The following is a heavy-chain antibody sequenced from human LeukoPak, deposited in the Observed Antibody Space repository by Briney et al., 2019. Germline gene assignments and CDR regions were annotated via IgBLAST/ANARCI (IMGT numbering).Heavy chain of an antibody. CDR2: INHSGST. CDR1: GGSFSGYY. J-gene: IGHJ4*02. CDR3: ATYIASASEY. V-gene: IGHV4-34*01. D-gene: IGHD4-11*01. Sequence: SETLSLTCAVYGGSFSGYYWSWIRQPPGKGLEWIGEINHSGSTNYNPSLKSRVTISVDTSKNQFSLKLSSVTAADTAVYYCATYIASASEYWGQGTLVTVSS.